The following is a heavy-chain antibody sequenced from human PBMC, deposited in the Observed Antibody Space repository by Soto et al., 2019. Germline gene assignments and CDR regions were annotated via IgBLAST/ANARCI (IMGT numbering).Heavy chain of an antibody. CDR3: ARDRGGIAAAGYYYGMDV. CDR2: IIPIFGTA. J-gene: IGHJ6*02. D-gene: IGHD6-13*01. V-gene: IGHV1-69*13. Sequence: ASVKVSCKASGGSFSSYAISWVRQAPGQGLEWMGGIIPIFGTANYAQKFQGRVTITADESTSTAYMELSSLRSEDTAVYYCARDRGGIAAAGYYYGMDVWGQGTTVTVSS. CDR1: GGSFSSYA.